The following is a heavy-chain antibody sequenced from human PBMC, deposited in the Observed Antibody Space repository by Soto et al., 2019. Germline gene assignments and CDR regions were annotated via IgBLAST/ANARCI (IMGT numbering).Heavy chain of an antibody. J-gene: IGHJ4*02. V-gene: IGHV3-7*01. D-gene: IGHD3-16*01. Sequence: EVQLVESGGGLVQPGGSLRLSCAASGFTFSTNYMTWVRQAPGKGLEWVANMHRDGSATYYVDSLRSRISVFRNNAKKLLYLEMNSLRGEDTAVYSCVCGGDFFIYWGQGTLVTVSP. CDR3: VCGGDFFIY. CDR2: MHRDGSAT. CDR1: GFTFSTNY.